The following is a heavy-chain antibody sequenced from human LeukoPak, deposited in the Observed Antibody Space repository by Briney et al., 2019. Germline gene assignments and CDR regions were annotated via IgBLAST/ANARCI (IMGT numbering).Heavy chain of an antibody. J-gene: IGHJ4*02. V-gene: IGHV4-38-2*01. CDR3: ASRDGYNEFYFDY. D-gene: IGHD5-24*01. CDR1: GYSISSGYY. CDR2: IYHSGST. Sequence: SETLSLTCAVSGYSISSGYYWGWIRQPPGKGLEWIGSIYHSGSTYYNPSLKSRVTISVDTSKNQFSLKLSSMTAADTAVYYCASRDGYNEFYFDYWGQGTLVTVSS.